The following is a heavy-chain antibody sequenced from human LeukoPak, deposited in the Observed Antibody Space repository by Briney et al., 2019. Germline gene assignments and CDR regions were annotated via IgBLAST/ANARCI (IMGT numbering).Heavy chain of an antibody. CDR3: AGYGSGSYYKAFDF. D-gene: IGHD3-10*01. V-gene: IGHV4-59*01. J-gene: IGHJ4*02. CDR2: VYYTGSS. Sequence: SETLSLTGTVSGDSISSSYWSWIRQPPGKGLEWIGYVYYTGSSYYNPSLKSRATTSIDMSKNQFSLKLTSMTAADTAVYYCAGYGSGSYYKAFDFWGQGTLVTVSS. CDR1: GDSISSSY.